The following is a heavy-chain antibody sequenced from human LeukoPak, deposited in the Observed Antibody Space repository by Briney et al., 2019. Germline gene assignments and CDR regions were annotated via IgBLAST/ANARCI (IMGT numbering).Heavy chain of an antibody. CDR2: INHSGST. Sequence: PSETLSLTCTVSGGSVGSGTFYWSWIRQPPGKGLEWIGEINHSGSTNYNPSLKSRVTISVDTSKNQFSLKLSSVTAADTAVYYCARGLWMGSYYWGQGTLVTVSS. D-gene: IGHD1-26*01. J-gene: IGHJ4*02. V-gene: IGHV4-61*01. CDR1: GGSVGSGTFY. CDR3: ARGLWMGSYY.